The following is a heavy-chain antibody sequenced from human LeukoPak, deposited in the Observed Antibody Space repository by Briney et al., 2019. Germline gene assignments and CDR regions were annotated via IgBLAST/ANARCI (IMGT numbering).Heavy chain of an antibody. J-gene: IGHJ6*03. CDR3: ARGRPEQWLVLGAHYYYYMDV. Sequence: PSETLSLTCTVSGGSISSYYWSWIRQPPGNELEWIGYIYYSGITNYNPTLKSRVTISVDTSKNQFSLKLSSVTAAETAVYYCARGRPEQWLVLGAHYYYYMDVWGKGTTVTISS. CDR2: IYYSGIT. V-gene: IGHV4-59*01. D-gene: IGHD6-19*01. CDR1: GGSISSYY.